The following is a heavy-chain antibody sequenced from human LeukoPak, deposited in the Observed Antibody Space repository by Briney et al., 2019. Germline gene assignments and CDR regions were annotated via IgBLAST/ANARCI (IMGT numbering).Heavy chain of an antibody. CDR3: ARDPNGAFDI. Sequence: GGSLRLSCAASGFTFSSYAMHWVRQAPGKGLEWVAVISYDGSNKYYADSVKGRFTISRDNPKNTLYLQMNSLRAEDTAVCYCARDPNGAFDIWGQGTMVTVSS. CDR1: GFTFSSYA. CDR2: ISYDGSNK. J-gene: IGHJ3*02. V-gene: IGHV3-30*04.